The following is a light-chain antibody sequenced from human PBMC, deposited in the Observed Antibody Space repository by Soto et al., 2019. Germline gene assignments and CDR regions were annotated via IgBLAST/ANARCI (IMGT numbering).Light chain of an antibody. CDR3: QHVYSMPIS. V-gene: IGKV1-39*01. Sequence: DIQMTQSPSSLSASVGDRVNITCRASQSIGTYLNWYHQRPGQAPRLLMYSASTLQSGVPSRFRGSGSGTDFTLTISSLQPEDFATYYCQHVYSMPISFGPGTKVDNK. J-gene: IGKJ3*01. CDR2: SAS. CDR1: QSIGTY.